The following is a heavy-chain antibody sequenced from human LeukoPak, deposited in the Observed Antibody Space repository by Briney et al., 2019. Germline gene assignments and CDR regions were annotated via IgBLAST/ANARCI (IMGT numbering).Heavy chain of an antibody. D-gene: IGHD6-19*01. Sequence: PGGSLRLSCAASGFTFSSYSMNWVRQAPGKGLEWVSSISSSSSYIYYADSVKGRFTISRDNAKNSLYLQMNSLRAEDTAVYYCASYPVAVASYYYYYGMDVWGQGTTVTVSS. J-gene: IGHJ6*02. CDR3: ASYPVAVASYYYYYGMDV. CDR2: ISSSSSYI. CDR1: GFTFSSYS. V-gene: IGHV3-21*01.